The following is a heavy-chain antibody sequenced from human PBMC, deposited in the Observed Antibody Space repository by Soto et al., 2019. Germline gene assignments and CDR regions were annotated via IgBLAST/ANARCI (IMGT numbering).Heavy chain of an antibody. Sequence: QVPLVQSGAEVKKPGASVKVSCKASGYSFIDYDINWVRQATGQGLEWMGWMTPNSGTTGNAQKFQGRVSLTGDTSLGTAYMELSSLKFEDPAVYYLVSNPYRSGVSVPWGQGARVTGSS. J-gene: IGHJ5*02. D-gene: IGHD6-19*01. V-gene: IGHV1-8*01. CDR3: VSNPYRSGVSVP. CDR2: MTPNSGTT. CDR1: GYSFIDYD.